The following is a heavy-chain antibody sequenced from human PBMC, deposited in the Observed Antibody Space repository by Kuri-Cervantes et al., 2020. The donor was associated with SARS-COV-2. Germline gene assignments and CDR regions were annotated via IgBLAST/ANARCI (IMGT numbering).Heavy chain of an antibody. CDR3: ARDLGYGDPGD. Sequence: SETLSLTCTVSGGSISSYYWSWIRQPPGKGLEWIGCIYYSGSTNYNPSLKSRVTISVDTSRNQFSLKLSSVTAADTAVHYCARDLGYGDPGDWGQGTLVTVSS. V-gene: IGHV4-59*12. CDR1: GGSISSYY. D-gene: IGHD4-17*01. CDR2: IYYSGST. J-gene: IGHJ4*02.